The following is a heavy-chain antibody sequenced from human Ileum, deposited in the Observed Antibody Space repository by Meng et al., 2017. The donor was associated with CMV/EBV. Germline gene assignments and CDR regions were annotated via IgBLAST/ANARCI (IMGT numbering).Heavy chain of an antibody. D-gene: IGHD1-1*01. CDR2: VYYSGSA. J-gene: IGHJ4*02. CDR1: GDSLRSHY. V-gene: IGHV4-59*11. CDR3: ARGIGHASNNSHDF. Sequence: SETLSLTCTVSGDSLRSHYWSWIRQSPEKGLEWMGYVYYSGSATYSDSLRSRITIAVDMPKNQVSLNLRSVTAADTAMYFCARGIGHASNNSHDFWGQGTLVTVSS.